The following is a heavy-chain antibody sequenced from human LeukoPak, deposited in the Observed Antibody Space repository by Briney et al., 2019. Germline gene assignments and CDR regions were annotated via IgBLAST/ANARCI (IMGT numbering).Heavy chain of an antibody. CDR2: IWYDGRNK. V-gene: IGHV3-33*08. Sequence: GGSLRLSCAAFGFTFSSYGMHWVRQAPGKGLEWVAVIWYDGRNKYYADSVKGRFTISRDNSKNSLYLQMNSLRAEDTAVYYCARDFSPPYYYGSGSPYWGQGTLVTVSS. D-gene: IGHD3-10*01. CDR3: ARDFSPPYYYGSGSPY. J-gene: IGHJ4*02. CDR1: GFTFSSYG.